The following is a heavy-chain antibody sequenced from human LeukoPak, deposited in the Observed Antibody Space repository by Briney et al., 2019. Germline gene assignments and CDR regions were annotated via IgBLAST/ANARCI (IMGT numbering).Heavy chain of an antibody. CDR1: GFTFSSYS. V-gene: IGHV3-21*01. CDR3: ARQRRNTAMAPFDY. Sequence: GGSLRLSCAASGFTFSSYSMNWVHQAPGKGLEWVSSISSSSSYIYYADSVKGRFTISRDNAKNSLYLQMNSLRAEDTAVYYCARQRRNTAMAPFDYWGQGTLVTVSS. CDR2: ISSSSSYI. D-gene: IGHD5-18*01. J-gene: IGHJ4*02.